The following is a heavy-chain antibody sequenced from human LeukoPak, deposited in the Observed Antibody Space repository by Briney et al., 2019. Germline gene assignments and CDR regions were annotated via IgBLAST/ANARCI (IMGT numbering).Heavy chain of an antibody. V-gene: IGHV3-21*01. CDR2: ISSGSSYI. CDR3: ARGQPLDY. CDR1: GFTFSTYS. D-gene: IGHD1-1*01. J-gene: IGHJ4*02. Sequence: GGSLRLSCAASGFTFSTYSMHWVRQAPGKGLEWVSSISSGSSYIYHSDSVKGRFTISRDNAKNSLYLQMNSLRAEDTALYYCARGQPLDYWGQGTLVTVSS.